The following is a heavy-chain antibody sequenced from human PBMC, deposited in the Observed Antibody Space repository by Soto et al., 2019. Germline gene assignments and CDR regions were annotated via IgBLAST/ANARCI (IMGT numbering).Heavy chain of an antibody. CDR2: IYYSGST. V-gene: IGHV4-39*01. J-gene: IGHJ5*02. CDR1: GRSISSSSYY. CDR3: ARQSNYYDRSGYYEWVHWFDA. Sequence: PSETLSLTCTVSGRSISSSSYYWGWIRQPPGKGLEWIGSIYYSGSTYYNPSLKSRVTISVDTSKNQFSLKLSSVTAADTAVYYCARQSNYYDRSGYYEWVHWFDAWGQGMLVSVSS. D-gene: IGHD3-22*01.